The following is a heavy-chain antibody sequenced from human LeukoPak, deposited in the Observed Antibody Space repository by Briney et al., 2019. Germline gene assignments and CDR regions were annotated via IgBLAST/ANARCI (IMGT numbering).Heavy chain of an antibody. CDR1: GGSISSGGYS. J-gene: IGHJ3*02. CDR2: IYHSGST. Sequence: SETLSLTCAVSGGSISSGGYSWSWIRRPPGKGLEWIGYIYHSGSTYYNPSLKSRVTISVDRSKNQFSLKLSSVTAADTAVYYCARGPYYYGSGPQGTYDHAFDIWGQGTMVTVSS. V-gene: IGHV4-30-2*01. CDR3: ARGPYYYGSGPQGTYDHAFDI. D-gene: IGHD3-10*01.